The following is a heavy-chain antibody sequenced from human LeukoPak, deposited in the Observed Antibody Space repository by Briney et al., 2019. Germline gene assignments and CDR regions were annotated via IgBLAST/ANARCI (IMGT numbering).Heavy chain of an antibody. CDR1: GYTFTGYY. J-gene: IGHJ4*02. CDR3: ATTRWLLSSPPD. CDR2: INPKSGDT. Sequence: ASVKVSCKASGYTFTGYYMHWVRQAPGQGLEWMGWINPKSGDTNFAQQFQGRVAMSRDTSISTVYMEMSRLTLDDTAVYYCATTRWLLSSPPDWGQGTLVTVSS. V-gene: IGHV1-2*02. D-gene: IGHD3-3*01.